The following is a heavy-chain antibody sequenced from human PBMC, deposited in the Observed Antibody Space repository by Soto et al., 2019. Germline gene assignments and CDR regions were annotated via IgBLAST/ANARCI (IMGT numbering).Heavy chain of an antibody. D-gene: IGHD3-22*01. CDR1: GYTFTSYD. V-gene: IGHV1-8*01. CDR3: ARGHHPVGSSGYDLFGYYYYGMDV. J-gene: IGHJ6*02. Sequence: QVQLVQSGAEVKKPGASVKVSCKASGYTFTSYDINWVRQATGQGLEWMGWMNPNSGNTGYAQKFQGRVTMTRNTSISTAYMERSSLRSEDTAVYYCARGHHPVGSSGYDLFGYYYYGMDVWGQGTTVTVSS. CDR2: MNPNSGNT.